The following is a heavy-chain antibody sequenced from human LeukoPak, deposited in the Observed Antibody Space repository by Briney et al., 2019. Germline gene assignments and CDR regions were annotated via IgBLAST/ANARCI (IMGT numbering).Heavy chain of an antibody. CDR3: AKGTGDTAYYFDF. V-gene: IGHV3-23*01. CDR2: IRVSGST. CDR1: GFTFSSHA. D-gene: IGHD7-27*01. J-gene: IGHJ4*02. Sequence: KAGGSLRLSCTTSGFTFSSHALSWVRQAPGKGLEWVSGIRVSGSTYYPDSVTGRFTISRDNSENTLYLQMSGLRAEDTAIYYCAKGTGDTAYYFDFWGQGVLVTVSS.